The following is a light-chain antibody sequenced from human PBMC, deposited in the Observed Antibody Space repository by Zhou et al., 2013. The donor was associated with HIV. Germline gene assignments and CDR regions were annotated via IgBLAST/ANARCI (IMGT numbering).Light chain of an antibody. J-gene: IGKJ5*01. Sequence: DIQMTQSPSTLSASVGDRVTITCRASQSISSWLAWYQQKPGKAPKLLIYKASNLESGVPSRFSGSGSGTEFTLTISSLQPDDFATYYCQQYESYLITFGQGTRLDIK. CDR3: QQYESYLIT. CDR2: KAS. CDR1: QSISSW. V-gene: IGKV1-5*03.